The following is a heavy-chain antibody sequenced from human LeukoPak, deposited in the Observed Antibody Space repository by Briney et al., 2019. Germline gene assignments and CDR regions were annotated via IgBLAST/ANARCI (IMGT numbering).Heavy chain of an antibody. D-gene: IGHD6-13*01. J-gene: IGHJ4*02. CDR1: GFTFSTYW. CDR3: ARDPAGSSWSLD. Sequence: GGSLRLSCAASGFTFSTYWMSWVRQAPGKGLEWVANIKQDGSEKYYLDSVKGRFTISRDNAKNSLYLQMNSLRPEDTAVYYCARDPAGSSWSLDWGQGTLVTVSS. V-gene: IGHV3-7*01. CDR2: IKQDGSEK.